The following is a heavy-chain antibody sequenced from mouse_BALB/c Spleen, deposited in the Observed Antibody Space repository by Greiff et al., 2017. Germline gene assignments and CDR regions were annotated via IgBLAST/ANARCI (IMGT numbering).Heavy chain of an antibody. D-gene: IGHD3-3*01. J-gene: IGHJ2*01. Sequence: EVQLQQSGPELVKPGASVKISCKASGYSFTGYFMNWVMQSHGKSLEWIGRINPYNGDTFYNQKFKGKATLTVDKSSSTAHMELRSLASEDSAVYWCARGGTGDYWGQGTTLTVSA. CDR2: INPYNGDT. V-gene: IGHV1-20*02. CDR3: ARGGTGDY. CDR1: GYSFTGYF.